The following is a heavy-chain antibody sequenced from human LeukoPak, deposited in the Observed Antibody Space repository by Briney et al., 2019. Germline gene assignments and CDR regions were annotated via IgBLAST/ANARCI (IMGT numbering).Heavy chain of an antibody. CDR1: GDSMSSYY. CDR2: IYTSGGT. V-gene: IGHV4-4*09. D-gene: IGHD6-6*01. Sequence: SETLSLTCTVSGDSMSSYYWSWIRQPPGKGLEWIGYIYTSGGTNYIPSLKGRVTISIDTSKNQFSLKLSSVTAADSAVYYCARLTRLSTSPDRYYLDYWGQGTLATVSS. CDR3: ARLTRLSTSPDRYYLDY. J-gene: IGHJ4*02.